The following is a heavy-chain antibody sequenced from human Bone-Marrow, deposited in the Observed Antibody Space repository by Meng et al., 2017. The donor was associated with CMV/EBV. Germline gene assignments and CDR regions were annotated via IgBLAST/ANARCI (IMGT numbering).Heavy chain of an antibody. CDR1: GYTFTGYY. J-gene: IGHJ4*02. V-gene: IGHV1-18*04. Sequence: ASVKVSCKASGYTFTGYYIHWVRQAPGQGLEWMGWISAYNGNTNYAQKLQGRVTMTTDTSTSTAYMELRSLRSDDTAVYYCARDSRVGVVVPAAIGTRDYWGQGTLVTVSS. CDR3: ARDSRVGVVVPAAIGTRDY. CDR2: ISAYNGNT. D-gene: IGHD2-2*01.